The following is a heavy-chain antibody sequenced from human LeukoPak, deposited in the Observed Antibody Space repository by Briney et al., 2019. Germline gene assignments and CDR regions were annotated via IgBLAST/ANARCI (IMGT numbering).Heavy chain of an antibody. J-gene: IGHJ3*01. Sequence: GGSLRLSCAASGFTFSTYSMNWVRQAPGKGLEWVSSISSSSSYIYYANSVKGRFTISRDNARKSLFLQMNSLRAEDTAVYYCASETTRGYSYGSPTDGFDLWGQGTMVTVSS. V-gene: IGHV3-21*01. CDR3: ASETTRGYSYGSPTDGFDL. CDR2: ISSSSSYI. D-gene: IGHD5-18*01. CDR1: GFTFSTYS.